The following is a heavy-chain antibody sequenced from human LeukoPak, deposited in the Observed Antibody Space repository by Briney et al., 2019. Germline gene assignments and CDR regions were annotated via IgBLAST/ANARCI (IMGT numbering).Heavy chain of an antibody. Sequence: SETLSLTCTVSGGSISSSSYYWGWIRQPPGKGLEWIGSIYYSGSTYYNPSLKSRVTISVDTSKNQFSLKLSSVTAADTAVYYCARRLLSRVAFDYWGQGTLVTVSS. CDR3: ARRLLSRVAFDY. J-gene: IGHJ4*02. D-gene: IGHD2/OR15-2a*01. CDR1: GGSISSSSYY. CDR2: IYYSGST. V-gene: IGHV4-39*01.